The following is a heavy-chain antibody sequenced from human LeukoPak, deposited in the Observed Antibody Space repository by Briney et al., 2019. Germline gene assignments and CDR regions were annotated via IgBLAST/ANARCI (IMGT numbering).Heavy chain of an antibody. J-gene: IGHJ6*03. CDR3: ARLLGTHYYYYYMDV. CDR1: GYSFTSYW. D-gene: IGHD7-27*01. Sequence: GASLKISSQGSGYSFTSYWIGWVRPMPGKGLEWMGIIYPGDSDTRYSPSFQGQVTISADKSITTAYLQWSSLKASDTAMYYCARLLGTHYYYYYMDVWGKGTTVTVSS. V-gene: IGHV5-51*01. CDR2: IYPGDSDT.